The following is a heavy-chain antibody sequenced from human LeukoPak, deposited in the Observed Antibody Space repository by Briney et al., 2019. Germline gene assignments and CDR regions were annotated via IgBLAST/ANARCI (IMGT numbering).Heavy chain of an antibody. CDR2: MYHSGNS. J-gene: IGHJ4*02. D-gene: IGHD3-16*02. CDR3: ARGITYDYVWGSYRYIFDY. CDR1: GYSISNGYY. Sequence: SETLSLTCTVSGYSISNGYYWGWIRQPPGKGLEWIGSMYHSGNSYYNSSLKSRVTIPVDTSKNQFSLKLSSVTAADTAVYYCARGITYDYVWGSYRYIFDYWGQGTLVTVSS. V-gene: IGHV4-38-2*02.